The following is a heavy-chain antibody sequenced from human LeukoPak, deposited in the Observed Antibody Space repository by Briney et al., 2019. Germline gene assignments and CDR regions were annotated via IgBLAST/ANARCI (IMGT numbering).Heavy chain of an antibody. CDR2: INPNSGGT. V-gene: IGHV1-2*02. Sequence: GALVKVSCKASGYTFTGYYMHWVRQAPGQGLEWMGWINPNSGGTNYAQKFQGRVTMTRDTSISTAYMELSRLRSDDTAVYYCARVSRGVGANPLFDYWGQGTLVTVSS. CDR1: GYTFTGYY. D-gene: IGHD1-26*01. J-gene: IGHJ4*02. CDR3: ARVSRGVGANPLFDY.